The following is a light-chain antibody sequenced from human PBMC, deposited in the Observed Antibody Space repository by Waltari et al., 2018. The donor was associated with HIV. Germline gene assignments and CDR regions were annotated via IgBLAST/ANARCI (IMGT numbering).Light chain of an antibody. CDR1: SSAVGSYNF. Sequence: QSALTQPASVSGSPGQSITISCTGTSSAVGSYNFVSWYQPPQGNAPKLIIYEGDKRPPGVSDRFYCSKSGSTASLTISVLQAEDEAVYYCCSYAGSSTDVVCGGGTQLTVL. J-gene: IGLJ2*01. CDR2: EGD. CDR3: CSYAGSSTDVV. V-gene: IGLV2-23*01.